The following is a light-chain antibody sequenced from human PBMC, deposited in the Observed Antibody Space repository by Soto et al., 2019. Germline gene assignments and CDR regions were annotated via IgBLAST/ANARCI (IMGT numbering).Light chain of an antibody. CDR1: QSVSSSY. Sequence: EIVLTQSPGTLSLSPGERATLSCRASQSVSSSYLAWYQQKPGQAPRVLIYGASSRATGIPDRFSGSGSGTDFTLTISRLETEDFAVYYCQQYGSSPATFGQGTKVEIK. CDR3: QQYGSSPAT. J-gene: IGKJ1*01. V-gene: IGKV3-20*01. CDR2: GAS.